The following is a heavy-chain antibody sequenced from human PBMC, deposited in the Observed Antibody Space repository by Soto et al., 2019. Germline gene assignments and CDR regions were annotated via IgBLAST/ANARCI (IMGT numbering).Heavy chain of an antibody. CDR2: ISGSGGST. CDR1: GFTFSSYA. V-gene: IGHV3-23*01. Sequence: GGSLRLSCAASGFTFSSYAMSWVRQAPGKGLEWVSAISGSGGSTYYADSVKGRFTISRDNSKNTLYLQMNSLRAEDTAVYYCAKEGKRHYYDSSGYAFDIWGQGTMVTVSS. CDR3: AKEGKRHYYDSSGYAFDI. J-gene: IGHJ3*02. D-gene: IGHD3-22*01.